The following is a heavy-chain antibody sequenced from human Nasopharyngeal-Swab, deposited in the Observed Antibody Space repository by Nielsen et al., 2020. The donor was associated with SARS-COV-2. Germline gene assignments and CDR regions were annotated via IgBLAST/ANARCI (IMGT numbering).Heavy chain of an antibody. CDR1: GFTFDDYA. Sequence: SLKISCAASGFTFDDYAMHWVRQAPGKGLEWVSGISWNSGSIGYTDSMKGRFTISRDNAKNSLYLQMNSLRAEDTALYYCAKEEVYNWNDSGWFDPWGQGTLVTVSS. J-gene: IGHJ5*02. CDR3: AKEEVYNWNDSGWFDP. D-gene: IGHD1-1*01. V-gene: IGHV3-9*01. CDR2: ISWNSGSI.